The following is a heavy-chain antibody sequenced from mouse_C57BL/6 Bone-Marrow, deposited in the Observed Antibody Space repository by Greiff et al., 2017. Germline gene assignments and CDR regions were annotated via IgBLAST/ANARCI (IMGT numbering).Heavy chain of an antibody. V-gene: IGHV5-9*01. J-gene: IGHJ2*01. CDR3: ARHWDLDY. Sequence: EVKLMESGGGLVKPGGSLKLSCAASGFTFSSYTMSWVRQTPEKRLEWVATISGGGGNTYYPDSVKGRFTISRDNAKNALYLQMSSLRSEDTALPYCARHWDLDYWGQGTTLTVSS. CDR2: ISGGGGNT. D-gene: IGHD4-1*01. CDR1: GFTFSSYT.